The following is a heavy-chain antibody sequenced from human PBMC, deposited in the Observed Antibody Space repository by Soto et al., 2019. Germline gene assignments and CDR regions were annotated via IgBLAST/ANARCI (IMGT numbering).Heavy chain of an antibody. D-gene: IGHD3-22*01. J-gene: IGHJ5*01. CDR2: IYYSGST. CDR1: GGSISSGDYY. V-gene: IGHV4-30-4*01. Sequence: SETLSLTCTVSGGSISSGDYYWSWIRQPPGKGLEWIGYIYYSGSTYYNPSLKSRVTISVDTSKNQFSLKLSAVTAADTAVYYCARGYYDSSGYYHGWFDSWGQGTLVTVSS. CDR3: ARGYYDSSGYYHGWFDS.